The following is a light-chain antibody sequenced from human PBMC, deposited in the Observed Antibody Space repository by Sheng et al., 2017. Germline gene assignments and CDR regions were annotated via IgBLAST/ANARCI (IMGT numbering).Light chain of an antibody. V-gene: IGKV3-15*01. Sequence: EIVMTQSPATLSVSPGERATISCRASQSISTNLVWYQQTPGQGPRLLIYGASTRATGIPARFSGSGSGTEFTLTISSLQSEDFAVYYCQHYNNYPPWTFGQGPRWKSN. CDR1: QSISTN. J-gene: IGKJ1*01. CDR3: QHYNNYPPWT. CDR2: GAS.